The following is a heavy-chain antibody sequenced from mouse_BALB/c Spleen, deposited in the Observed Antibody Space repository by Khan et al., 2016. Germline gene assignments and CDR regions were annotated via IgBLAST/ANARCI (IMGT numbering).Heavy chain of an antibody. Sequence: VRLQQSGAELVKPGASVKLSCTASGFNIKDTYMHWVKQRPEEGLEWIGRIDPANGNIQYDPKFQGKATIIADTFSNTAYLQISSLTSEDTTFYSCTSSGAYDLYYFDYWGQGTTLTVSS. D-gene: IGHD2-12*01. CDR2: IDPANGNI. CDR1: GFNIKDTY. CDR3: TSSGAYDLYYFDY. J-gene: IGHJ2*01. V-gene: IGHV14-3*02.